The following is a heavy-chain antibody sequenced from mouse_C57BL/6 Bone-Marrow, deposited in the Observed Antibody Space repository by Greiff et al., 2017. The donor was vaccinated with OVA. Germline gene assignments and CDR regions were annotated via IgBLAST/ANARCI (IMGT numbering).Heavy chain of an antibody. CDR3: AIDYGSSPPYWYFDV. CDR2: INPGSGGT. Sequence: QVQLQQSGAELVRPGTSVKVSCKASGYAFTNYLIEWVKQRPGQGLEWIGVINPGSGGTNYNEKFKGKATLTADKSYSTAYMQLSSLTSYDSSVYFCAIDYGSSPPYWYFDVWGTGTTVTVSS. D-gene: IGHD1-1*01. V-gene: IGHV1-54*01. J-gene: IGHJ1*03. CDR1: GYAFTNYL.